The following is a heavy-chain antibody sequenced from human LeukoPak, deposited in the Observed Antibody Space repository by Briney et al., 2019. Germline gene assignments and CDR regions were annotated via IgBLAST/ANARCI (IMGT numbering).Heavy chain of an antibody. V-gene: IGHV1-69*04. D-gene: IGHD2-2*01. CDR1: GGTFSSYA. CDR2: IIPILGIA. Sequence: ASVKVSCKASGGTFSSYAISWVRQAPGQGLEWMGRIIPILGIANYAQKFQGRVTITADKSTSTAYMEPSSLRSEDMAVYYCATVVPAAYFDYWGQGTLVTVSS. CDR3: ATVVPAAYFDY. J-gene: IGHJ4*02.